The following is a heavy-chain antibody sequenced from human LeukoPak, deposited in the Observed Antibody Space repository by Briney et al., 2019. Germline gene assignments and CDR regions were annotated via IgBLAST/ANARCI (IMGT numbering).Heavy chain of an antibody. CDR1: GFTFSSYA. CDR2: ISGSGGST. J-gene: IGHJ4*01. Sequence: GGSLRLSCAASGFTFSSYAMSWVRQAPGKGLEWVSAISGSGGSTYYADSVKGRFTISRDNSKNTLYLQMNSLRAEHTAVYYCAKQRWDAVTTYFYFDDWSQGTLVTVSS. CDR3: AKQRWDAVTTYFYFDD. D-gene: IGHD4-17*01. V-gene: IGHV3-23*01.